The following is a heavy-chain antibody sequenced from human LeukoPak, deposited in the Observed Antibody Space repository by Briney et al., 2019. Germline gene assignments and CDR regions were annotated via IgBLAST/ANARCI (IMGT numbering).Heavy chain of an antibody. D-gene: IGHD3-3*01. V-gene: IGHV5-51*01. Sequence: GESLKISCKGSGYSFTSYWIGWVRQMPGKGLEWMGTIYPGDSDTRYSPSFQGQVTISADKSISTAYLQWSSLKASDTAMYYCARLAFYDFWSGYLAYGGQGTLVTVSS. CDR2: IYPGDSDT. CDR3: ARLAFYDFWSGYLAY. J-gene: IGHJ4*02. CDR1: GYSFTSYW.